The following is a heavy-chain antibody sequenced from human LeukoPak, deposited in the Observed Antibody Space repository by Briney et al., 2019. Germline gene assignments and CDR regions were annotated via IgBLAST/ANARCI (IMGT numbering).Heavy chain of an antibody. J-gene: IGHJ4*02. CDR2: IFYSGST. D-gene: IGHD1-26*01. V-gene: IGHV4-59*01. CDR1: VGSISGYY. Sequence: KPSETLSLTCSVSVGSISGYYWSWIRQPPGKGLEGSVYIFYSGSTDYNPSLKSRVTISVDTSKNQYSLNLSSVTAADTAVYYCARGEWDLLFDYWGQGTLVTVSS. CDR3: ARGEWDLLFDY.